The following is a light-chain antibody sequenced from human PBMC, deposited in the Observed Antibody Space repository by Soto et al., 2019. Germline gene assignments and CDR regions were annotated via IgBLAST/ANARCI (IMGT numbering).Light chain of an antibody. CDR1: QSVSASQ. V-gene: IGKV3-20*01. Sequence: EPVLTQSPGTLSLSPGERATLSCRTSQSVSASQLAWYQQKPGQAPRLLIYGISKRAAGIPDRFTGSGSGTEFTLTISSLQSEDFATYYCQQYYSYPRTFGQGTKVDIK. J-gene: IGKJ1*01. CDR3: QQYYSYPRT. CDR2: GIS.